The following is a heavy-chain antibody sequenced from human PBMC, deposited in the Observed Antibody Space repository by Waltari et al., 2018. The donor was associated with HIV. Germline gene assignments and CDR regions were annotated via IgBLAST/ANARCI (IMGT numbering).Heavy chain of an antibody. J-gene: IGHJ4*02. CDR2: TYPSGST. CDR3: ARGAGELQGRAFDY. V-gene: IGHV4-4*07. CDR1: GGSISCYY. D-gene: IGHD1-7*01. Sequence: QVQLQESGPGLVKPSETLSPTCSVPGGSISCYYWSWIRQPAGKGPEWIGRTYPSGSTNYSPSLKSRVTLSVDTSKNQFSLKLMSVIAADTAMYYCARGAGELQGRAFDYWGQGTLVTVSS.